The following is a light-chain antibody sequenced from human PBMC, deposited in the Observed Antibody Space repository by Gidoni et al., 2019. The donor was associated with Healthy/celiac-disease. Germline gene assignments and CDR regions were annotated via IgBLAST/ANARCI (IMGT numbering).Light chain of an antibody. CDR2: DAS. Sequence: DIQMHQSPSSLSASVGDRVTIPCQASQDISNYLNWYQQKPGKAPKLLIYDASNLETGVPSRFSGSGSGTDFTFTISSLQPEDIATYYCQQYDNLPLTFGGGTKVEIK. V-gene: IGKV1-33*01. J-gene: IGKJ4*01. CDR3: QQYDNLPLT. CDR1: QDISNY.